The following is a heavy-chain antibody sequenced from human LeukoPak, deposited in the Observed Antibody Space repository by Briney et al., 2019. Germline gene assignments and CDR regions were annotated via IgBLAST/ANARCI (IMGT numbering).Heavy chain of an antibody. V-gene: IGHV1-2*02. D-gene: IGHD3-10*01. J-gene: IGHJ4*02. CDR2: INPNSGGT. CDR3: ATTLLWFGELLPLFDY. Sequence: ASVKVSCKASGYTFTGYYMHWVRQAPGQGLEWMGWINPNSGGTNYAQRFQGRVTMTRDTSISTAYMELNWLRSDDTAMYYCATTLLWFGELLPLFDYWGQGTLVTVSS. CDR1: GYTFTGYY.